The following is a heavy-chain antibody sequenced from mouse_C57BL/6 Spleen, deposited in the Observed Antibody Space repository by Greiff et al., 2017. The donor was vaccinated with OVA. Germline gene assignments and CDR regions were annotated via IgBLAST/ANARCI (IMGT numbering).Heavy chain of an antibody. D-gene: IGHD1-1*01. V-gene: IGHV5-4*01. J-gene: IGHJ1*03. CDR3: ARDRDYYGSSYVGMDWYFDV. CDR1: GFTFSSYA. CDR2: ISAGGSYT. Sequence: EVQLQESGGGLVKPGGSLKLSCAASGFTFSSYAMSWVRQTPEQRLEWVATISAGGSYTYYPDNVKGRFTISRDNAKNNLYLQMSHLKSEDTAMYYCARDRDYYGSSYVGMDWYFDVWGTGTTVTVSS.